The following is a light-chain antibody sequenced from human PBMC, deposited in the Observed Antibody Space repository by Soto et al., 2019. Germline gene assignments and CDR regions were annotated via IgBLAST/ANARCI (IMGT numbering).Light chain of an antibody. CDR1: QSISIY. Sequence: IHMTQYTNSLSASVGDRVTITCRASQSISIYLNWYQQKPGKAPKLLIYKASTLKSGVPSRFSGSGSGAEFTLTISSLQPDDFATYYCQHYNSYSEGFGQGSKVDIK. CDR3: QHYNSYSEG. J-gene: IGKJ1*01. CDR2: KAS. V-gene: IGKV1-5*03.